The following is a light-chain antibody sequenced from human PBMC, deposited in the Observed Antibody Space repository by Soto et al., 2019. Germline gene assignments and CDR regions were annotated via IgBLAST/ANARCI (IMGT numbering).Light chain of an antibody. J-gene: IGKJ1*01. Sequence: EIVLTQSPATLSLSPGERATLSCRASQSVSSFLAWYQQKPGQAPRLLIYDASNRATGIPARFSGSGSGTDFTLTISSLEHEDFEIYYCQQRRSWHRTLRQGTKVDIK. CDR1: QSVSSF. CDR2: DAS. CDR3: QQRRSWHRT. V-gene: IGKV3-11*01.